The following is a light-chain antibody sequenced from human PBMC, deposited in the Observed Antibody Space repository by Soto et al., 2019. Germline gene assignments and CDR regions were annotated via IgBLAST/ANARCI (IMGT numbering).Light chain of an antibody. CDR2: DAS. J-gene: IGKJ1*01. CDR1: QGVXSY. Sequence: DIVLTQCPATLSLSPGGRATLSCRASQGVXSYLVWYQQKPGQAPRVLXDDASNRATGIPARLSGSGSGTDFTLTISSLEPEDFAVYYCQQRSNWPWTFGQGTKVDIK. V-gene: IGKV3-11*01. CDR3: QQRSNWPWT.